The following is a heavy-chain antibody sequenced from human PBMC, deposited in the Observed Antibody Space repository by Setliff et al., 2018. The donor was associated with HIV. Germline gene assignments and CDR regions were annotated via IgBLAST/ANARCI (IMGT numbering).Heavy chain of an antibody. CDR1: GYSINSGYY. D-gene: IGHD6-19*01. Sequence: KTSETLSLTCAVSGYSINSGYYWGWIRQPPGKGLEWIGNIYHSGNTYYNPSLKSRVTISVDTSKNQFSLKLSSVTAADTAVYYCARDIAQYSSGWYKGGWFDPWGQGTLVTVSS. V-gene: IGHV4-38-2*02. J-gene: IGHJ5*02. CDR3: ARDIAQYSSGWYKGGWFDP. CDR2: IYHSGNT.